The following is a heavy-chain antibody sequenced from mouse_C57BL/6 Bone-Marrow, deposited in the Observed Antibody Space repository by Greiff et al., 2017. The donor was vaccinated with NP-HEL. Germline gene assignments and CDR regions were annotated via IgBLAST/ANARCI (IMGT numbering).Heavy chain of an antibody. CDR3: ARSDGSSWYFDV. Sequence: VKLQQPGAELVRPGTSVKLSCKASGYTFTSYWMHWVKQRPGQGLEWIGVIDPSDSYTNYNQKFKGKATLTVDTSSRTAYMQLSSLTSEDSAVYYCARSDGSSWYFDVWGTGTTVTVSS. CDR1: GYTFTSYW. D-gene: IGHD1-1*01. V-gene: IGHV1-59*01. CDR2: IDPSDSYT. J-gene: IGHJ1*03.